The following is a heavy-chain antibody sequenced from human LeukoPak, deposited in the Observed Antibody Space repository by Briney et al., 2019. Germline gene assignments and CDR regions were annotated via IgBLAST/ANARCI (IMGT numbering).Heavy chain of an antibody. Sequence: PSETLSLTCAVSGGSIGSSTYYWGWIRQPPGKGLEWIGSIYYSGTTHYNPSLKSRVTISVDTSKNQFSLKLSSVTAADTAVYYCARDPLYGGKQEPSDYWGQGTLVTVSS. J-gene: IGHJ4*02. CDR3: ARDPLYGGKQEPSDY. CDR2: IYYSGTT. V-gene: IGHV4-39*07. CDR1: GGSIGSSTYY. D-gene: IGHD4-23*01.